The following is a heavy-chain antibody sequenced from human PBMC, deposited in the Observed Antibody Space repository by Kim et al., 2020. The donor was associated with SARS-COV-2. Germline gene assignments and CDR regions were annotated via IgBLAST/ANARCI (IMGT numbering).Heavy chain of an antibody. Sequence: SETLSLTCTVSGDSISTTSYHWGWIRQPPGQGLEWIGSIFYSGSTYYNPSLKSRVTISVDTSKNQFSLKLSSVTAADTAVYYCARSVSIAVADHWGQGIL. CDR2: IFYSGST. CDR3: ARSVSIAVADH. D-gene: IGHD6-13*01. J-gene: IGHJ5*02. CDR1: GDSISTTSYH. V-gene: IGHV4-39*01.